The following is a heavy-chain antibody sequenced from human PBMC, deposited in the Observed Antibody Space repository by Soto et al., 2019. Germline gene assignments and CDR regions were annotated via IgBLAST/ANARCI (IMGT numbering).Heavy chain of an antibody. CDR3: AIASASPQLRGVVIN. J-gene: IGHJ4*02. CDR1: GASIITDNW. Sequence: PSETLSLTCALSGASIITDNWWSWVRQPPGKEMEWIGEIYHSGNTNFNPSVKSRVTISVDTSKNQFSLTVSSVTAADTAIYYCAIASASPQLRGVVINWGQGTLVTVSS. D-gene: IGHD3-10*01. V-gene: IGHV4-4*02. CDR2: IYHSGNT.